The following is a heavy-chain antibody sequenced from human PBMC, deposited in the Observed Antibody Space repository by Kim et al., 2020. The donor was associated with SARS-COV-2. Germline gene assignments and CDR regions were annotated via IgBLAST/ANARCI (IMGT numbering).Heavy chain of an antibody. J-gene: IGHJ4*02. D-gene: IGHD2-8*01. V-gene: IGHV3-30-3*01. CDR3: ARDWYVYAIKLVSY. CDR1: GFTFSSYA. CDR2: ISYDGSNK. Sequence: GGSLRLSCAASGFTFSSYAMHWVRQAPGKGLEWVAVISYDGSNKYYADSVKGRFTISRDNSKNTLYLQMNSLRAEDTAVYYCARDWYVYAIKLVSYWGQGTLVTVSS.